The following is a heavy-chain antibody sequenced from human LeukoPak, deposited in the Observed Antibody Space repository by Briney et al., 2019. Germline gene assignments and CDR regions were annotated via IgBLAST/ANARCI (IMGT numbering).Heavy chain of an antibody. CDR1: GGSISSGSYY. CDR3: ARARFVGYQLLKGADFDI. Sequence: SETLSLTCTVSGGSISSGSYYWSWIRQPAGKGLEGIGRIYTSGSTNYNPSLKSRVTISVDTSKNQFSLKLSSVTAADTAVYYCARARFVGYQLLKGADFDIWGQGTMVTVSS. D-gene: IGHD2-2*01. V-gene: IGHV4-61*02. CDR2: IYTSGST. J-gene: IGHJ3*02.